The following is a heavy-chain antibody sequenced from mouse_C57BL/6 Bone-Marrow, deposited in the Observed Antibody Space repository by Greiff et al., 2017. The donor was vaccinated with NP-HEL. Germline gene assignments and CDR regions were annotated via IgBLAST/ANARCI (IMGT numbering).Heavy chain of an antibody. D-gene: IGHD2-3*01. J-gene: IGHJ1*03. V-gene: IGHV1-58*01. CDR2: IDLGNGYT. CDR3: AREDGYYAWYFEV. Sequence: VQLQQSGAELVRPGSSVKMSCKTSGYTFTSYGINWVKQRPGQGLEWIGYIDLGNGYTEYNEKFKGKATLTSDTSSSTAYMQLSSLTSAYSAIYLCAREDGYYAWYFEVWGTGTTVTVSS. CDR1: GYTFTSYG.